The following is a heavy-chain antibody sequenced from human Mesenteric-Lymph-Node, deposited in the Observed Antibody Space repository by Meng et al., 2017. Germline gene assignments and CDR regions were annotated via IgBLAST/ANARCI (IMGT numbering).Heavy chain of an antibody. CDR2: ISADGSNK. D-gene: IGHD5-24*01. CDR1: RFTFYNYA. CDR3: ARVEEAGDGYNINRPSYYYYYYGMGV. Sequence: GGSLRLSCAASRFTFYNYAMHWVRQAPGKGLEWVGVISADGSNKYYADSVKGRFTISRDNSKNTLYLQMNSLRAEDTAVYYCARVEEAGDGYNINRPSYYYYYYGMGVWGQGTTVTVSS. V-gene: IGHV3-30*04. J-gene: IGHJ6*02.